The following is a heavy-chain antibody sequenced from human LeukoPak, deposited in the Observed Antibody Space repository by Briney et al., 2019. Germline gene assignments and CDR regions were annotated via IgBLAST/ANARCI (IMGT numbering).Heavy chain of an antibody. CDR2: IFHSGTT. V-gene: IGHV4-59*01. Sequence: PSETQSLTCTVSGGSISNYYWSWIRQPPGKGLEWIAYIFHSGTTKYNPALKSRVAISLDTPKSQISLRLHSVTAADTAVYYCARGGYYYLDVWGRGTTVTVSS. CDR3: ARGGYYYLDV. CDR1: GGSISNYY. J-gene: IGHJ6*03.